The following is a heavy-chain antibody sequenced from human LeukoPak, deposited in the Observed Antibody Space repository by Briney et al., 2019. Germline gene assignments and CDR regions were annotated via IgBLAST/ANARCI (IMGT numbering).Heavy chain of an antibody. CDR2: ISSSSSYI. V-gene: IGHV3-21*01. D-gene: IGHD4-17*01. CDR3: ARDHSGPDYARRAFDI. J-gene: IGHJ3*02. Sequence: PGGSLRLSCAASGFTFSSYSMNWVRQAPGKGLEWVSSISSSSSYIYYADSVKGRFTISRDNAKNSLYLQMNSLRAEDAAVYYCARDHSGPDYARRAFDIWGQGTMVTVSS. CDR1: GFTFSSYS.